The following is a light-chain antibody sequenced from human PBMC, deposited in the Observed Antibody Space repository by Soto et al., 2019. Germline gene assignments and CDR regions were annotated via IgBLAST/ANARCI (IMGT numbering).Light chain of an antibody. J-gene: IGKJ1*01. CDR2: GAS. CDR3: QQYGSSPPVT. CDR1: QSVRSSS. Sequence: VSTQSPCTLSMCPGQRATLCCRASQSVRSSSLAWYQQTPGQAPRLLIYGASTRATGIPDRFTGSGSGTGFTLTISRLEPEDFAVYYCQQYGSSPPVTFGQGTMVDVK. V-gene: IGKV3-20*01.